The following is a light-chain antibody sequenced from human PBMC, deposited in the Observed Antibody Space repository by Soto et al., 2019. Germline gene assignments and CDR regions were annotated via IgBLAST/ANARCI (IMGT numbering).Light chain of an antibody. J-gene: IGKJ2*01. V-gene: IGKV1-5*03. Sequence: DIQMTQSPSTLSASVGDRVTITCRASQSISSRLAWYPQKPGKAPKLLIYKASSLESGVPSRFSGSGSGTEFTLTISSLQPDDFATYYCQQYNSYSRTFGQGTKLEIK. CDR2: KAS. CDR3: QQYNSYSRT. CDR1: QSISSR.